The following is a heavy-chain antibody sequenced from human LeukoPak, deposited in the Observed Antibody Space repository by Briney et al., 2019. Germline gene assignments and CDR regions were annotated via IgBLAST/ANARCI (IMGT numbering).Heavy chain of an antibody. J-gene: IGHJ5*02. V-gene: IGHV4-31*03. CDR2: IYYTGST. CDR3: TRENDRNWFDP. D-gene: IGHD1-1*01. CDR1: GGSISSGGYY. Sequence: PSETLSLTCTVSGGSISSGGYYWTWIRQHPGKGLEWIGYIYYTGSTYYNPSLKSRVTISLDTPKTQFSLKLSSVTAADTAVYYCTRENDRNWFDPWGQGTLVTVSS.